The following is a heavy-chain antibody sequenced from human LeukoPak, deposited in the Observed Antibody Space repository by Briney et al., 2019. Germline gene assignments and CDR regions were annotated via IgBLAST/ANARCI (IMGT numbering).Heavy chain of an antibody. D-gene: IGHD2-21*02. CDR1: GGSFSGYY. J-gene: IGHJ6*03. Sequence: PSETLSLTCADYGGSFSGYYWSWIRQPPGKGLEWIGEINHSGSTNYNPSLKSRVTISVDTSKNQFSLKLSSVTAADTAVYYCARGSHQPLLKYYYYYMDVWGKGTTVTVSS. CDR3: ARGSHQPLLKYYYYYMDV. V-gene: IGHV4-34*01. CDR2: INHSGST.